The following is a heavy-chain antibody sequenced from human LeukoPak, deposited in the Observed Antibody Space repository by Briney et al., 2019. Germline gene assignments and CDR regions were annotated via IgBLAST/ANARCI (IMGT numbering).Heavy chain of an antibody. D-gene: IGHD1-26*01. CDR3: AGFSSIVGATNGYFQH. CDR2: INPSGGST. V-gene: IGHV1-46*01. J-gene: IGHJ1*01. CDR1: GYTFTSYY. Sequence: ASVKVSCKASGYTFTSYYMHWVRQAPGQGLEWMGIINPSGGSTSYTQKFRGRDTMTRDTSTSTVYMELSSLRSEDTAVYYCAGFSSIVGATNGYFQHWGQGTLVTVSS.